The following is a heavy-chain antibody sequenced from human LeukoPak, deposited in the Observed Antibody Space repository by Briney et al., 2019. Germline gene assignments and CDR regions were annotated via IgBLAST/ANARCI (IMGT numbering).Heavy chain of an antibody. V-gene: IGHV4-61*01. CDR1: GGSVSSGSYY. Sequence: PSETLSLTCTVSGGSVSSGSYYWSWIRQPPGKGLEWIGYIYYSGSTNYNPSPKSRVTISVDTSKNQFSLKVTSVTAADTAVYYCARLTAYFDLWGRGTLVTVSS. CDR2: IYYSGST. CDR3: ARLTAYFDL. J-gene: IGHJ2*01.